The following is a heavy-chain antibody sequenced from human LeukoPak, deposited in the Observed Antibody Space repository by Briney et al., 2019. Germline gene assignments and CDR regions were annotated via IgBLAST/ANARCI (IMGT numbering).Heavy chain of an antibody. D-gene: IGHD6-25*01. CDR2: IYYSGST. CDR1: GGSISSSIYY. CDR3: ARESSSGGILDY. V-gene: IGHV4-39*01. J-gene: IGHJ4*02. Sequence: PSETLSLTCTVSGGSISSSIYYWGWIRQPPGKGLEWIGNIYYSGSTNYNPSLKSRVTISVDTSKNQFSLKLSSVTAADTAVYYCARESSSGGILDYWGQGTLVTVSS.